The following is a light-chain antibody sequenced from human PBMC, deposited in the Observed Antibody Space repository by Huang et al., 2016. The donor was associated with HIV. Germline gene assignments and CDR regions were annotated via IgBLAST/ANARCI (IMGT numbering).Light chain of an antibody. CDR1: QSISSY. CDR2: AAS. V-gene: IGKV1-39*01. J-gene: IGKJ1*01. CDR3: QQSYSTLWT. Sequence: DIQMTQSPSSLSASVGDRVTITCRASQSISSYLNWYQQKPGKAPKLLISAASSLQSWVPSRFSGSGSGTDFTLTISSLQPEDFATYYCQQSYSTLWTFGQGTRVEIK.